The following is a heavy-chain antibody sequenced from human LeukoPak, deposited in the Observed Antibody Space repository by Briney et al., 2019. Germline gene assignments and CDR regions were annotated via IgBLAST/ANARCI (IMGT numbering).Heavy chain of an antibody. V-gene: IGHV1-18*01. J-gene: IGHJ6*03. CDR2: ISSYNDNT. D-gene: IGHD5-18*01. CDR1: GYTFSNYG. CDR3: ARGPPIRGYRYGYDTGYYYSYSMDV. Sequence: GASVKVSCKASGYTFSNYGISWVRQAPGQGLEWMGWISSYNDNTNYAQKLQGRVTMTTDTSTSTAYMELRSLRSDDTAVYYCARGPPIRGYRYGYDTGYYYSYSMDVWGKGTTVTISS.